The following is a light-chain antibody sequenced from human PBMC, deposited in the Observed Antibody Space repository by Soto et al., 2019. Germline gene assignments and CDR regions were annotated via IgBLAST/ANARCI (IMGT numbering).Light chain of an antibody. Sequence: IQMIQSPSTLSASLGETVTITCRAGQSISKWLAWYRQKPGQAPVLLIHSTSTLQLGVPSRFSGSGSGTEFTLTITDLQPDDSATYFCRQYNSVSSFGQGTRLVIE. CDR1: QSISKW. V-gene: IGKV1-5*01. CDR3: RQYNSVSS. J-gene: IGKJ2*03. CDR2: STS.